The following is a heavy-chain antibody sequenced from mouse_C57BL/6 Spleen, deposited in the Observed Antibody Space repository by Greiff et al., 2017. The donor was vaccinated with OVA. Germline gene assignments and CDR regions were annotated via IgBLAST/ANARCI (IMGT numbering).Heavy chain of an antibody. CDR1: GYTFTSSW. Sequence: VQLQHPGTELVKPGASVKLSCKASGYTFTSSWLHWVTQRLGQGLEWIGNINPSHGGPNSNEKFKSKATVTVDKSSSTAYMQLSSLTSEDSAVYYCARPPMVTGNRYVDGWGTGTTVTVST. D-gene: IGHD2-2*01. CDR2: INPSHGGP. V-gene: IGHV1-53*01. J-gene: IGHJ1*03. CDR3: ARPPMVTGNRYVDG.